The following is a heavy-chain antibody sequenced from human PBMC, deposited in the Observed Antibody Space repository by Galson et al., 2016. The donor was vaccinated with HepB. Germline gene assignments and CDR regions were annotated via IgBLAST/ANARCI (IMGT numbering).Heavy chain of an antibody. CDR3: AREGVYSSSPIDY. CDR2: IYYSGSS. V-gene: IGHV4-59*01. Sequence: ETLSLNCTVSGDSIRNYYWSWIRQPPGKGLEWIGYIYYSGSSIYNPSLKSRVTISVDTSKNHFPLKLTSVTAADTAVYYCAREGVYSSSPIDYWGQGTLVTVSS. D-gene: IGHD6-6*01. J-gene: IGHJ4*02. CDR1: GDSIRNYY.